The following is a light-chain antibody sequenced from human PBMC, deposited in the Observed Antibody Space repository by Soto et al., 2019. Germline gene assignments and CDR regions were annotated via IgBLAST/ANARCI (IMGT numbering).Light chain of an antibody. Sequence: QSALTQPASVSGSPGQSITISCTGTNSDVGNSDYVSWYQHHPGKAPKLMIFEVSNRPSGISDRFSGSKSGNTASLTISGLQAEDDAYYYCSSYTDSSTLFVFGTGIKVTVL. CDR1: NSDVGNSDY. J-gene: IGLJ1*01. CDR2: EVS. CDR3: SSYTDSSTLFV. V-gene: IGLV2-14*01.